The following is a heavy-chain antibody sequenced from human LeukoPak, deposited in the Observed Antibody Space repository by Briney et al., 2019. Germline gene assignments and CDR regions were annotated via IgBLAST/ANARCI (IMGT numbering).Heavy chain of an antibody. J-gene: IGHJ4*02. CDR3: AKDSSVYYYDSRSLDY. D-gene: IGHD3-22*01. Sequence: GGSLRLSCAASGFTFSSYGMHRVRQAPGKGLEWVAFIRYDGSNKYYADSVKGRFTISRDNSKNTLYLQMNSLRAEDTAVYFCAKDSSVYYYDSRSLDYWGQGTLVTVSS. CDR1: GFTFSSYG. V-gene: IGHV3-30*02. CDR2: IRYDGSNK.